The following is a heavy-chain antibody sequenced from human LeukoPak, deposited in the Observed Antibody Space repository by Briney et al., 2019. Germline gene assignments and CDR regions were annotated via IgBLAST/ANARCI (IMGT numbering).Heavy chain of an antibody. J-gene: IGHJ4*02. CDR3: AREGGGSYYFDY. CDR1: GDSISTTSYY. D-gene: IGHD1-26*01. V-gene: IGHV4-61*02. Sequence: SETLSLTCTVSGDSISTTSYYWSWIRQPAGKGLEWIGRIYTSGSTNYNPSPKSRVTMSVDTSKNQFSLKLSSVTAADTAVYYCAREGGGSYYFDYWGQGTLVTVSS. CDR2: IYTSGST.